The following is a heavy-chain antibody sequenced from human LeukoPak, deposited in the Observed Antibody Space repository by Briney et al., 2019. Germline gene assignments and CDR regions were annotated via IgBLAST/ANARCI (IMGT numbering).Heavy chain of an antibody. CDR3: AKDHFRRIAARPYYFDY. Sequence: SETLSLTCAVSGGSISSSNWWSWVRQPPGKGLEWIGEIYHSGSTNYNPSLKSRVTISVDKSKNQFSLKLSSVTAADTAVYYCAKDHFRRIAARPYYFDYWGQGTLVTVSS. CDR2: IYHSGST. D-gene: IGHD6-6*01. J-gene: IGHJ4*02. CDR1: GGSISSSNW. V-gene: IGHV4-4*02.